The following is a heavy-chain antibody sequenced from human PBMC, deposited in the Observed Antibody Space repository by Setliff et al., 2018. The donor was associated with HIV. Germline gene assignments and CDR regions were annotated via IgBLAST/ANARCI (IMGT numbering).Heavy chain of an antibody. J-gene: IGHJ6*03. CDR1: GFTFSNYA. Sequence: PGGSLRLSCAASGFTFSNYAMSWVRQAPGKGLEWVSGISGSAGTTYYGDSVRGRFTISRDNSKNTLYLQMNSLRSEDTAVYFCAKSFNSGPTNWNIDVWGTGTTVTVSS. CDR2: ISGSAGTT. D-gene: IGHD1-20*01. CDR3: AKSFNSGPTNWNIDV. V-gene: IGHV3-23*01.